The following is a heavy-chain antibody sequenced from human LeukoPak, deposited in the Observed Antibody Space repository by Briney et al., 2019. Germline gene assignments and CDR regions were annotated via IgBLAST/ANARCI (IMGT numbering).Heavy chain of an antibody. CDR3: ARDLISFYGDYALSSSGMDV. D-gene: IGHD4-17*01. CDR1: GFTFSSYA. J-gene: IGHJ6*02. V-gene: IGHV1-3*01. CDR2: INAGNGNT. Sequence: PGRSLRLSCAASGFTFSSYAMHWVRQAPGQRLEWMGWINAGNGNTKYSQKFQGRVTITRDTSASTAYMELSSLRSEDTAVYYCARDLISFYGDYALSSSGMDVWGQGTTVTVSS.